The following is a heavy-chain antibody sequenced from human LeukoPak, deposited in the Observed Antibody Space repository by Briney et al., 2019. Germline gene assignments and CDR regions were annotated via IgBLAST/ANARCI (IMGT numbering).Heavy chain of an antibody. CDR2: IHTSGST. J-gene: IGHJ4*02. CDR1: GDSINSCCYY. Sequence: PSQTPSLTCTVSGDSINSCCYYWSWVRQPAGKGLEWVGRIHTSGSTDYNPSLKSRVTISLDTSKNQFSLKLSSVTAADTAVYYCARDGQRWLQAPFDYWGQGTLVTVSS. D-gene: IGHD5-24*01. CDR3: ARDGQRWLQAPFDY. V-gene: IGHV4-61*02.